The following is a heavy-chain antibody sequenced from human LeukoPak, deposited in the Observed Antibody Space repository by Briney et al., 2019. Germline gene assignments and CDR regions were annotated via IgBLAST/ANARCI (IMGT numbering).Heavy chain of an antibody. CDR1: GGTFSSYA. V-gene: IGHV1-69*05. Sequence: SVKVSCKASGGTFSSYAISWVRQAPGQGLEWMGGIIPIFGTANYAQKFQGRVTITTDESTSTAYMELSSLRSEDTAVYHCAKGIYGDSLGYWGQGTLVTVSS. D-gene: IGHD4-17*01. CDR2: IIPIFGTA. J-gene: IGHJ4*02. CDR3: AKGIYGDSLGY.